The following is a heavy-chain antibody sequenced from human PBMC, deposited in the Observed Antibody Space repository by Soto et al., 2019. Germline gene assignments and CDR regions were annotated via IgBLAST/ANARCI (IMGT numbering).Heavy chain of an antibody. D-gene: IGHD3-10*01. CDR2: IKSKTDGGTT. CDR1: GFTFSNAW. CDR3: TAIWFGELFGYGMDV. J-gene: IGHJ6*02. V-gene: IGHV3-15*07. Sequence: GSLRLSCAASGFTFSNAWMNWVRQAPGKGLEWVGRIKSKTDGGTTDYAAPAKGRFTISRDDSKNTLYLQMNSLKTEDTAVYYCTAIWFGELFGYGMDVWGQGTTVTVSS.